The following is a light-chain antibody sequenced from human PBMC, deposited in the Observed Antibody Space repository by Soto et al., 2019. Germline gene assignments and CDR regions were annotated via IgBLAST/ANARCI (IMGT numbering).Light chain of an antibody. CDR2: DAS. CDR1: QSLDSY. J-gene: IGKJ4*01. CDR3: QQRRSWPIT. Sequence: EIVLTQSPATLSLSPGERATLSCRASQSLDSYLAWYQQKPGQAPRLLIYDASNRATGGPARFSGSGSGTDFTLTINSLEPEDFAVYYCQQRRSWPITFGGGTKVEIK. V-gene: IGKV3-11*01.